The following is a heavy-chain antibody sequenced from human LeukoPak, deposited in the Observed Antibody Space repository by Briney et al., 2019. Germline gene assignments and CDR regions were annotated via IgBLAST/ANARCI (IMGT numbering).Heavy chain of an antibody. CDR2: VSGSGGST. V-gene: IGHV3-23*01. CDR1: GFTFSSYA. CDR3: AKPVLGANYFDY. D-gene: IGHD1-26*01. Sequence: GGSLRLSCAASGFTFSSYAMYWVRQAPGKGLEWVSAVSGSGGSTYYADSVKGRFTISRDNSKNTLYLQMNSLRAEDTAVYYCAKPVLGANYFDYWGQGTLVTVSS. J-gene: IGHJ4*02.